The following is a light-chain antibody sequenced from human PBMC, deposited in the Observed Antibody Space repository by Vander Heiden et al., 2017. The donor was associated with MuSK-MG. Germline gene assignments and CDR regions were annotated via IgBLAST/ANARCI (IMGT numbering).Light chain of an antibody. CDR3: QQYYSRPPHT. Sequence: IQMTQSPSSLSAFVGDRVTITCRASRDISTYLNWYQQKPGKAPRLLIYAASNLQSGVPSRFSGSGSGTDFTLTVTTLQAEDAAAYYCQQYYSRPPHTFGGGTRLXIK. V-gene: IGKV1-39*01. CDR2: AAS. J-gene: IGKJ4*01. CDR1: RDISTY.